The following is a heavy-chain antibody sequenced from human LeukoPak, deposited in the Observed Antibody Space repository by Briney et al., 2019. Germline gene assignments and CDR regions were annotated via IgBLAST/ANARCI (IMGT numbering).Heavy chain of an antibody. CDR2: IYYSGST. CDR3: ASGSGSYYGAFDI. CDR1: GGSISSSSYY. V-gene: IGHV4-39*01. Sequence: PSETLSLTCTVSGGSISSSSYYWGWIRQPPGKRLEWIGSIYYSGSTYYNPSLKSRVTISVDTSKNQFSLKLSSVTAADTAVYYCASGSGSYYGAFDIWGQGTMVTVSS. D-gene: IGHD1-26*01. J-gene: IGHJ3*02.